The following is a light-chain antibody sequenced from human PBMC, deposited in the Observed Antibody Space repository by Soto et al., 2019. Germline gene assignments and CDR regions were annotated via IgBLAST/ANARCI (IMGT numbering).Light chain of an antibody. V-gene: IGKV3-11*01. Sequence: EIVLTQSPATLSLSPGERATLSCRASQSVSSYLAWYQQKPGQAPRLLIYDASNRATGIPARFSGSGSGTDFTLTISSLEPEAFAVYYCQQRSNWPPGPFGQGTKVEIK. CDR1: QSVSSY. J-gene: IGKJ1*01. CDR2: DAS. CDR3: QQRSNWPPGP.